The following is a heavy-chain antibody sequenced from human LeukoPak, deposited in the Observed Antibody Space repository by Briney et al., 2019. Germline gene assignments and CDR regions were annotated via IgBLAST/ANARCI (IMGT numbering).Heavy chain of an antibody. J-gene: IGHJ4*02. CDR2: INPNSGGT. CDR1: GYTFTGYY. D-gene: IGHD3-10*01. CDR3: ATGVTMVRGAIF. V-gene: IGHV1-2*06. Sequence: GASVKVSCKASGYTFTGYYMHWVRQAPGQGLELMGRINPNSGGTNYAQKFQGRVTMTGDTAISTAYMELSRLRSDDTAVYYCATGVTMVRGAIFWGQGTLVTVSS.